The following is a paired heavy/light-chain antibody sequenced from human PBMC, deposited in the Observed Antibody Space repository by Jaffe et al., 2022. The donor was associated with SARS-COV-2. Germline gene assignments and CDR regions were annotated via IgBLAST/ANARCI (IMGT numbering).Light chain of an antibody. CDR2: LGNSGTY. Sequence: QPVLTQSSSASASLGSSVKLTCTLSSGHRSYTIAWHQQQSGKAPRFLMKLGNSGTYNKGTGVPDRLSGSSSGADRYLTISNLQSEDEADYYCETWDSYTRVFGGGTKLTVL. V-gene: IGLV4-60*03. CDR1: SGHRSYT. CDR3: ETWDSYTRV. J-gene: IGLJ3*02.
Heavy chain of an antibody. J-gene: IGHJ4*02. CDR3: ARHERGGDWPTDS. V-gene: IGHV4-39*01. Sequence: QLQLQESGPGLVKPSETLSLTCNVSGVSISSSSFFWGWIRQPPGKGLEWIGSIFYSGSTYYNPSLKSRITLSIDTSKKQFSLTLSSVTAADTAVYYCARHERGGDWPTDSWGQGTLVTVSS. CDR2: IFYSGST. D-gene: IGHD2-21*02. CDR1: GVSISSSSFF.